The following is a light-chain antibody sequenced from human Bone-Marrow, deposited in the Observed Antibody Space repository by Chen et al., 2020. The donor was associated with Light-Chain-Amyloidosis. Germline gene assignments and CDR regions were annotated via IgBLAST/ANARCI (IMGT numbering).Light chain of an antibody. V-gene: IGLV3-21*02. CDR3: QVWDRSSDRPV. Sequence: SYVLTQPSSVSVAPGQTATLACGGNNIGSTSVHWYQQTPGTAPLLVVYDDSDRPSGIPERLSGSNSGNTATLTISRVEAGDEADYYCQVWDRSSDRPVFGGGTKLTVL. CDR1: NIGSTS. CDR2: DDS. J-gene: IGLJ3*02.